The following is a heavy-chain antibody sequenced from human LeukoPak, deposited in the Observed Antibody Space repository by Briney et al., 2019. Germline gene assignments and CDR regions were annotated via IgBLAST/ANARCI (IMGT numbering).Heavy chain of an antibody. D-gene: IGHD2-2*01. J-gene: IGHJ4*02. CDR3: ARFGYYCSSTSCSTHFDY. Sequence: ESLKISCKGSGYSFTSYWIGWVRQLPGKGLEWMGIIYPGDSDTRYSPSFQGQVTISADKYISTAYLQWSSLKASDTAMYYCARFGYYCSSTSCSTHFDYWGQGTLVTVSS. CDR1: GYSFTSYW. V-gene: IGHV5-51*01. CDR2: IYPGDSDT.